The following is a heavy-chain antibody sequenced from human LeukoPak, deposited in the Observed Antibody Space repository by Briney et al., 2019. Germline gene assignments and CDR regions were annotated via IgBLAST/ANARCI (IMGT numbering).Heavy chain of an antibody. V-gene: IGHV3-23*01. D-gene: IGHD6-19*01. Sequence: PGGSLRLSCAAPGFTFNTYAMSWVRQAPGVGLEWVSAIKSDGKTHYADSVKGRFTISRDNSKNTLSLQMNSLRAEDTALYYCAKCRVETYSSGWCNWLDPWGQGTQVTVSS. CDR2: IKSDGKT. CDR1: GFTFNTYA. J-gene: IGHJ5*02. CDR3: AKCRVETYSSGWCNWLDP.